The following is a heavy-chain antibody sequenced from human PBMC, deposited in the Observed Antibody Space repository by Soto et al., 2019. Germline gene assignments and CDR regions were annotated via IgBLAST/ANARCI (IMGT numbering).Heavy chain of an antibody. J-gene: IGHJ6*02. CDR2: IYYNGNT. CDR3: ARASTVTSSFFFYGLDV. Sequence: QVQLHESGPGLVKPSQTLSLTCTVSGGSISDDDYYWNWIRQSPGKGLEWIGHIYYNGNTYYNPSLNSRLTMSLYTSQTRFSLHLTSVIAADSALHFCARASTVTSSFFFYGLDVWGPGTTVTVSS. CDR1: GGSISDDDYY. V-gene: IGHV4-30-4*01. D-gene: IGHD4-17*01.